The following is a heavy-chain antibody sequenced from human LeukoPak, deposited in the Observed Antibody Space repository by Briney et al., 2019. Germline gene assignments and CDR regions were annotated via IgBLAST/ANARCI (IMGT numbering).Heavy chain of an antibody. D-gene: IGHD1-26*01. J-gene: IGHJ3*02. CDR2: IKSKTDGRTT. V-gene: IGHV3-15*07. CDR1: GFTFSNAW. Sequence: GGSLRLSCAASGFTFSNAWMNWVRQAPGKGLEWVGRIKSKTDGRTTDYAAPVKGRFTISRDDSKNTLYLQMNSLKTEDTAVYYCTTNGERVGATYTDDAFDIWAKGQWSPSPQ. CDR3: TTNGERVGATYTDDAFDI.